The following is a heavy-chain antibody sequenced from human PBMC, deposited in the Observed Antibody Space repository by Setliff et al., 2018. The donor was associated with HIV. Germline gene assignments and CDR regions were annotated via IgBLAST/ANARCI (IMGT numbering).Heavy chain of an antibody. V-gene: IGHV4-4*02. D-gene: IGHD3-10*01. CDR1: GGSISSSNW. CDR2: IYITGST. Sequence: KSSETLSLTCAVSGGSISSSNWWSWVRQPPGKGLEWIGRIYITGSTNYNPSLKSRVTISVDTSKSQFSLKLRSVTAADTAMYFCARQPPLSVLQVWFDDYWGQGTLVTVSS. J-gene: IGHJ4*02. CDR3: ARQPPLSVLQVWFDDY.